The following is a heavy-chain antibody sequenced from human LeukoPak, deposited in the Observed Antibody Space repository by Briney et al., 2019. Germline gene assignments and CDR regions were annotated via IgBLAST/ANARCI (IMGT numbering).Heavy chain of an antibody. D-gene: IGHD3-16*02. J-gene: IGHJ4*02. Sequence: GGSLRLSCSASGFTFSSYSMNWVRQAPGKGLEWVSSISSSGSHMYYADSVKGRFTISRDNAKNSLYLQMNSLRAEDTAVYYCARLTFGGVIGFDYWGQGTLVTVSS. CDR3: ARLTFGGVIGFDY. CDR1: GFTFSSYS. V-gene: IGHV3-21*01. CDR2: ISSSGSHM.